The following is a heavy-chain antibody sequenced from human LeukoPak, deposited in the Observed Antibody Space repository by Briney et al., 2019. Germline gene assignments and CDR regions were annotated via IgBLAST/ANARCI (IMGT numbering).Heavy chain of an antibody. J-gene: IGHJ4*02. CDR1: GYTFTGYY. CDR3: ARGWSLLWFGEGYFDY. CDR2: INPNSGGT. V-gene: IGHV1-2*02. D-gene: IGHD3-10*01. Sequence: GASVKVSCKASGYTFTGYYMHWVRQAPGQGLEWMGWINPNSGGTNYAQKLQGRVTMTRDTSISTAYMELSRLRSDDTAVYYCARGWSLLWFGEGYFDYWGQGTLVTVSS.